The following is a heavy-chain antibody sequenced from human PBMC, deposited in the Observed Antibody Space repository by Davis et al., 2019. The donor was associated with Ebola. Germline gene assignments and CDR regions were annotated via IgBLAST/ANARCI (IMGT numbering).Heavy chain of an antibody. CDR3: ARDDPYSGSTPGFDY. CDR2: FDPEDGET. J-gene: IGHJ4*02. Sequence: AASVKVSCKVSGYTLTELSMHWVRQAPGKGLEWMGGFDPEDGETIYAQKFQGRVTITADESTSTAYMELSSLRSEDTAVYYCARDDPYSGSTPGFDYWGQGTLVTVSS. D-gene: IGHD1-26*01. CDR1: GYTLTELS. V-gene: IGHV1-24*01.